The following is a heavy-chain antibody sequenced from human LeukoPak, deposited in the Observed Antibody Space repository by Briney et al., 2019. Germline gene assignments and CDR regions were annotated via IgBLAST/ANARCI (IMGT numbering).Heavy chain of an antibody. CDR3: ASSVRDGDAFDI. J-gene: IGHJ3*02. D-gene: IGHD5-24*01. CDR2: IYYSGST. V-gene: IGHV4-59*08. CDR1: GGSISSYY. Sequence: SETLSLTCTVSGGSISSYYWSWIRQPPGKGLEWIGYIYYSGSTNYNPSLKSRVTISVDTSKNQFSLKLSSVTAADTAVYYCASSVRDGDAFDIWGQGTMVTVSS.